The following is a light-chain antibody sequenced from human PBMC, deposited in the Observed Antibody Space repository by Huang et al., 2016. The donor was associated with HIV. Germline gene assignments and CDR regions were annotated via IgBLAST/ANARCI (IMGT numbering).Light chain of an antibody. V-gene: IGKV3-15*01. CDR1: QSVNSD. J-gene: IGKJ4*02. Sequence: EIELTQSPALLSVSPGERATLSCRASQSVNSDLAWYLQKPGQAPRLLIYGASTRAIGLPAKFNGTGCGNEFSLSISTLQSDEFGVYYCQQDNDWPPLTFGGGTKGEI. CDR2: GAS. CDR3: QQDNDWPPLT.